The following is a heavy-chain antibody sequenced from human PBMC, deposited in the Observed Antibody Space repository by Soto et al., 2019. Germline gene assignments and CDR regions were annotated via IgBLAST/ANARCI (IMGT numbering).Heavy chain of an antibody. D-gene: IGHD3-16*01. CDR2: IYSGGST. CDR1: GFTVSSNY. CDR3: AREGEDGAFDI. V-gene: IGHV3-53*04. Sequence: GGSLRLSCAASGFTVSSNYMSWVRQAPGKGLEWVSVIYSGGSTYYADSVKGRFTISRHNSKNTLYLQMNSQRAEDTAVYYCAREGEDGAFDIWGQGAMVTVSS. J-gene: IGHJ3*02.